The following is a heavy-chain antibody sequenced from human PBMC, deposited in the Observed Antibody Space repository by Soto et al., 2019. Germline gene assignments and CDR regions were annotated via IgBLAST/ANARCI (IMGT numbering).Heavy chain of an antibody. Sequence: GGSLRLSCAASGFPFSSYSMNWVRPAPGKGLEWVSSISSSSSYIYYADSVKGRFTISRDNAKNSLYLQMNSLRAEDTAVYYCARDSLYYDFWSGSNPRGYYYMDVRGKGTTVTVSS. CDR3: ARDSLYYDFWSGSNPRGYYYMDV. V-gene: IGHV3-21*01. CDR1: GFPFSSYS. D-gene: IGHD3-3*01. J-gene: IGHJ6*03. CDR2: ISSSSSYI.